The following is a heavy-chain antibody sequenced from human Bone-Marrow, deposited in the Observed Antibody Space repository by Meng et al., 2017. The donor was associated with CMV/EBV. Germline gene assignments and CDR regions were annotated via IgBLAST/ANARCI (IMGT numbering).Heavy chain of an antibody. CDR3: ARPYSNYVLGGFDP. CDR2: IIPIFGTA. J-gene: IGHJ5*02. CDR1: GGTFSSYA. V-gene: IGHV1-69*01. Sequence: ASGGTFSSYAISWVRQAPGQGLGWMGGIIPIFGTANYAQKFQGRVTITADESTSTAYMELSSLRSEDTAVYYCARPYSNYVLGGFDPWGQGTLVTVSS. D-gene: IGHD4-11*01.